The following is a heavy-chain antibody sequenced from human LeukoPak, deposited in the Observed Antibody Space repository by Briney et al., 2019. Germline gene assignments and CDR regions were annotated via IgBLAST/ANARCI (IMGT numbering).Heavy chain of an antibody. CDR3: AREGGQQWLVDYYYYYMDV. Sequence: GASVKVSCKASGYTFTSYGISWVRQAPGQGLEWMGWIGAYNGNTNYAQKLQGRVTMTTDTSTSTAYMELRSLRSDDTAVYYCAREGGQQWLVDYYYYYMDVWGKGTTVTVSS. V-gene: IGHV1-18*01. J-gene: IGHJ6*03. D-gene: IGHD6-19*01. CDR1: GYTFTSYG. CDR2: IGAYNGNT.